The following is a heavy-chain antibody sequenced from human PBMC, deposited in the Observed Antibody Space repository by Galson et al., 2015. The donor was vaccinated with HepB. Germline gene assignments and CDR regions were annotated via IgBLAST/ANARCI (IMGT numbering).Heavy chain of an antibody. J-gene: IGHJ4*02. CDR1: GGSITSGDYY. D-gene: IGHD1-14*01. CDR2: IYYSGNT. CDR3: ARDLSGFDY. Sequence: TLSLTCTVSGGSITSGDYYWSWTRQPPGKGLEWIGYIYYSGNTYYNPSLKSRVTISVDKSKNQFSLKLSSVTAADTAVYYCARDLSGFDYWGQGTLVTVSS. V-gene: IGHV4-30-4*01.